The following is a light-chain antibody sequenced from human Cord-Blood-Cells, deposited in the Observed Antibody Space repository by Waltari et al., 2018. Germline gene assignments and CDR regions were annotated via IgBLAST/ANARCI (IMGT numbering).Light chain of an antibody. V-gene: IGLV2-14*01. CDR1: SSDVGGYNY. J-gene: IGLJ1*01. CDR2: DVS. CDR3: SSYTSSSTV. Sequence: QSALTQPASVSGSPGQSITISCTATSSDVGGYNYVSWYQQHPGKAPKLMIYDVSNRPSGVSNRFSGSKSGNTASLTISGLQAEDEADYYCSSYTSSSTVFGTGTKVTVL.